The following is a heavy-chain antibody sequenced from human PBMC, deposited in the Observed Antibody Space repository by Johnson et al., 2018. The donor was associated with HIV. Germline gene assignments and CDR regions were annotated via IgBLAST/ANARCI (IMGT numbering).Heavy chain of an antibody. V-gene: IGHV3-66*01. CDR1: GFTVSNKY. CDR2: IYSGGST. Sequence: EVQLVESGGGLVQPGGSLRLSCAASGFTVSNKYMTWVRQSPWKGLEWVSVIYSGGSTYYADSVKGRFTISRDNSKNTVYLQMHSLRAEDTAVYYCARDRQRGGGDADAFDIWGQGTMVSVSS. J-gene: IGHJ3*02. D-gene: IGHD3-16*01. CDR3: ARDRQRGGGDADAFDI.